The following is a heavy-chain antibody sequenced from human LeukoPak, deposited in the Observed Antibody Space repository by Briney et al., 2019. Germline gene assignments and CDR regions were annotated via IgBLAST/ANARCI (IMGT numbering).Heavy chain of an antibody. J-gene: IGHJ6*04. V-gene: IGHV3-21*05. D-gene: IGHD6-19*01. CDR3: ASPENSSGLDV. Sequence: GGSLRLSCAASGFTFSSYSMNWVRQAPGKGLEWVSYISSSSSYIYYADSVKGRFTISRDNAKNSLYLQMNSLRAEDTAVYYCASPENSSGLDVWGKGTTVTVSS. CDR1: GFTFSSYS. CDR2: ISSSSSYI.